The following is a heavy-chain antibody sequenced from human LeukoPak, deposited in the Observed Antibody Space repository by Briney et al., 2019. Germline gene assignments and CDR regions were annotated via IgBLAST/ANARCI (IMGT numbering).Heavy chain of an antibody. D-gene: IGHD6-19*01. Sequence: ASVKVSCKASGYTFTSYYMHWVRQAPGQGLEWMGWINPNSGGTNYAQKFQGWVTMTRDTSISTAYMELSRLRSDDTAVYYCARNLDGSGGTGYFDYWGQGTLVTVSS. CDR3: ARNLDGSGGTGYFDY. CDR2: INPNSGGT. V-gene: IGHV1-2*04. J-gene: IGHJ4*02. CDR1: GYTFTSYY.